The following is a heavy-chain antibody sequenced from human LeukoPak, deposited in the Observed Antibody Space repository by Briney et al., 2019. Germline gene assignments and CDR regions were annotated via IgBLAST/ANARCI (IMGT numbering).Heavy chain of an antibody. CDR2: IYPGDSDT. V-gene: IGHV5-51*01. CDR1: GYSFTSYW. Sequence: GESLKISCKGSGYSFTSYWIGWVRQMPGKGLEWMGIIYPGDSDTRYSPSFQGQVTTSADKSISTAYLQWSSLKASDTAMYYCARWRNRAVIAVAGRYGMDVWGQGTTVTVS. D-gene: IGHD6-19*01. CDR3: ARWRNRAVIAVAGRYGMDV. J-gene: IGHJ6*02.